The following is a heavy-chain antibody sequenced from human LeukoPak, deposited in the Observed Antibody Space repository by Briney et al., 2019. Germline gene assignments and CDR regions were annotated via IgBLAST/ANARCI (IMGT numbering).Heavy chain of an antibody. CDR3: ARERLHPAHYYYYGMDV. J-gene: IGHJ6*02. CDR1: GGSISSYY. D-gene: IGHD1-1*01. CDR2: IHYSGST. Sequence: SETLSLTCTVSGGSISSYYWSWIRQPPGKGLEWIGYIHYSGSTYYNPSLKSRVTISVDTSKNQFSLKLSSVTAADTAVYYCARERLHPAHYYYYGMDVWGQGTTVTVSS. V-gene: IGHV4-59*06.